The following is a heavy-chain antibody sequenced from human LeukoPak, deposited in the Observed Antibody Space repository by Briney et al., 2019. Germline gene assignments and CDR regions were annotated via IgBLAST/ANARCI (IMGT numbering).Heavy chain of an antibody. CDR3: ARDLRWTGP. CDR1: GVSISSGGYY. CDR2: IYHSGST. D-gene: IGHD1-14*01. V-gene: IGHV4-31*03. Sequence: SETLSLTCTVSGVSISSGGYYWSWLRQHPGKGLEWIGHIYHSGSTYYNPSLKSRLTISVDTSKNEFSLKLSSVTAADTAVYYCARDLRWTGPWGQGTLVTVSS. J-gene: IGHJ5*02.